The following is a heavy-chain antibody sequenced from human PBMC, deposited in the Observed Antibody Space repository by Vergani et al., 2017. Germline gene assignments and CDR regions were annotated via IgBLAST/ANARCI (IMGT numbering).Heavy chain of an antibody. CDR2: ISGSGGST. V-gene: IGHV3-23*04. CDR1: GFTFSSYA. CDR3: AKPDYSSSWYSVTNFDY. J-gene: IGHJ4*02. D-gene: IGHD6-13*01. Sequence: EVQLVESGGGVVQPGGSLRLSCAASGFTFSSYAMSWVRQAPGKGLEWVSAISGSGGSTYYADSVKGRFTISRDNSKNTLYLQMNSLRAEDTAVYYCAKPDYSSSWYSVTNFDYWGQGTLVTVSS.